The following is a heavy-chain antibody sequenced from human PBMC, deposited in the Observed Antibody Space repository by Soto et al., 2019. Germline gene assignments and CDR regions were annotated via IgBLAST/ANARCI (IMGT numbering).Heavy chain of an antibody. CDR3: ARVVAGYDSLSGYPFDS. CDR1: GGSMYSGDYY. J-gene: IGHJ4*02. D-gene: IGHD3-3*01. Sequence: SETLSLTCTVSGGSMYSGDYYWSWLRQSPGKGLEYIGYVYFRGSTHYNPSLKSRVTISVDTSRNQFFLRLTSLTAADTAVYYCARVVAGYDSLSGYPFDSWGQGTQVTVS. V-gene: IGHV4-30-4*01. CDR2: VYFRGST.